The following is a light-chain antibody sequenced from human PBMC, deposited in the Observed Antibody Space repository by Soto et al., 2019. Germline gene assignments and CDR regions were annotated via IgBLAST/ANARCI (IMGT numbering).Light chain of an antibody. CDR1: QSVSSSY. CDR3: QQYVSWT. Sequence: EIVLTQSPCTLSLSPGERATLSCRASQSVSSSYLAWYQQKPGQAPRLLIYGASSRATGIPDRFSGSGSGTDFTLTISRLEPEDFAVYYCQQYVSWTFGQGTKVDI. V-gene: IGKV3-20*01. J-gene: IGKJ1*01. CDR2: GAS.